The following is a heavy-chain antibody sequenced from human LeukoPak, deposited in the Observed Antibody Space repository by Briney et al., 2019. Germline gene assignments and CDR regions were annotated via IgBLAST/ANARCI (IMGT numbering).Heavy chain of an antibody. CDR2: IYHSGST. CDR1: GYSISSGYY. J-gene: IGHJ4*02. V-gene: IGHV4-38-2*02. CDR3: ARDFAYDILTGYSPWPYYFDY. D-gene: IGHD3-9*01. Sequence: PSETLSLTCTVSGYSISSGYYWGWIRQPPGKGLEWIGSIYHSGSTYYNPSLKSRVTISADTSKNQFSLKLSSVTAADTAVYYCARDFAYDILTGYSPWPYYFDYWGQGTLVTVSS.